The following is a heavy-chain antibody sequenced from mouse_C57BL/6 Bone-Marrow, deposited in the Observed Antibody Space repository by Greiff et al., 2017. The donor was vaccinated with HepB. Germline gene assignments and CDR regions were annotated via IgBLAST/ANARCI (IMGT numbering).Heavy chain of an antibody. CDR1: GYTFTSYW. D-gene: IGHD2-4*01. J-gene: IGHJ3*01. CDR2: IDPSDSYT. V-gene: IGHV1-69*01. CDR3: ARNDYDRAWFAY. Sequence: VQLQQPGAELVMPGASVKLSCKASGYTFTSYWMHWVKQRPGQGLEWIGEIDPSDSYTNYNQKFKGKSTLTVDKSSSTAYMQLSSLTSEDSAVYYCARNDYDRAWFAYWGQGTLVTASA.